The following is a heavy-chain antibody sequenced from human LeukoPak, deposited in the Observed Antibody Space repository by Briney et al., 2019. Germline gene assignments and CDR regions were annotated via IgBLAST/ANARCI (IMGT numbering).Heavy chain of an antibody. D-gene: IGHD3-22*01. CDR2: ISSSSSYI. V-gene: IGHV3-21*01. CDR3: AKQGEENRYDSSDYIDY. CDR1: GFRFSSYD. J-gene: IGHJ4*02. Sequence: GGSLSLSCAASGFRFSSYDMNWVRQAPGKGLEWVSSISSSSSYIYYADSVKGRFAISRDNAKNSLYLQMNSLRAEDTAVYYCAKQGEENRYDSSDYIDYWGQGTLVTVSS.